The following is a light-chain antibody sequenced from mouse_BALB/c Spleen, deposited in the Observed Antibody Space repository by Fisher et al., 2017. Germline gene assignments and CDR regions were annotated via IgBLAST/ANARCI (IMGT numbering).Light chain of an antibody. CDR2: DTS. CDR1: SSVSY. Sequence: IVITQSTAIMSASPGEKVTMTCSASSSVSYMYWYQQKPGSSPRLLIYDTSNLASGVPVRFSGSGSGTSYSLTISRMEAEDAATYYCQQWSSYPPTFGSGTKLEIK. CDR3: QQWSSYPPT. J-gene: IGKJ4*01. V-gene: IGKV4-55*01.